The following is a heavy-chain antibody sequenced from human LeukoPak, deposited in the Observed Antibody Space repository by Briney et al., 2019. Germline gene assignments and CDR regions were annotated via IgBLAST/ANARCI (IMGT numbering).Heavy chain of an antibody. CDR2: IYPTGST. D-gene: IGHD6-13*01. CDR3: ARVAAAAGANWFDP. CDR1: GYSISSGYY. V-gene: IGHV4-38-2*02. J-gene: IGHJ5*02. Sequence: SETLSLTCTVSGYSISSGYYWGWIRQPPGKGLEWIGNIYPTGSTYYNPSLKSRVTISVDTSKNQFSLKVSSVTAADTALYYCARVAAAAGANWFDPWGQGTLVTVSS.